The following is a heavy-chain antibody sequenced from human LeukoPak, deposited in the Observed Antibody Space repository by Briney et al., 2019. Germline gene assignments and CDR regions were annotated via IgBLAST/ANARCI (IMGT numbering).Heavy chain of an antibody. CDR2: IYYSGST. CDR1: GGSISSSNW. Sequence: SGTLSLTCAVSGGSISSSNWWSWIRQPPGKGLEWIGSIYYSGSTNYNPSLKSRVTISVDTSKNQFSLKLSSVTAADTAVYYCARDQADYYDSSGYYGAFDIWGQGTMVTVSS. D-gene: IGHD3-22*01. CDR3: ARDQADYYDSSGYYGAFDI. J-gene: IGHJ3*02. V-gene: IGHV4-4*02.